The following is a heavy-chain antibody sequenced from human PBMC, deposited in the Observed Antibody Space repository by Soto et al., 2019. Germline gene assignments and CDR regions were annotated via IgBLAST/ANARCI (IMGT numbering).Heavy chain of an antibody. V-gene: IGHV3-23*01. CDR2: ISGSGGST. D-gene: IGHD3-9*01. CDR3: AKDPGFNYDILTGQEAYYYYGMDV. Sequence: GGSLRLSCAASGFTFSSYAMSWVRQAPGKGLEWVSAISGSGGSTYYADSVKGRSTISRDNSKNTLYLQMNSRRAEDTAVYYCAKDPGFNYDILTGQEAYYYYGMDVWGQGTTVTVSS. J-gene: IGHJ6*02. CDR1: GFTFSSYA.